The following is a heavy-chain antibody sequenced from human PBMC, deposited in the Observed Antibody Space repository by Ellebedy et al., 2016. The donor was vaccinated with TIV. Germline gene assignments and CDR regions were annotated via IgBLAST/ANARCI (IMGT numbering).Heavy chain of an antibody. CDR2: ISGSGGST. D-gene: IGHD6-13*01. Sequence: GESLKISCAASGFTFSSYAMSWVRQAPGKGLEWVSAISGSGGSTYYADSVKGRFTISRDNSKNTLYLQMNSLGAEDTAVYYCAGTSGAAAGYYYYYDMDVWGQGTTVTVSS. V-gene: IGHV3-23*01. CDR3: AGTSGAAAGYYYYYDMDV. CDR1: GFTFSSYA. J-gene: IGHJ6*02.